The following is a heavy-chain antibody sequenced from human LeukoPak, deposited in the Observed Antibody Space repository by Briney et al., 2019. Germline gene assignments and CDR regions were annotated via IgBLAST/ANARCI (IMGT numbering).Heavy chain of an antibody. Sequence: PGGSLRLSCAASGFTFSSYWISWVRQAPGKGLELEANIKQDGSEKYYVDSVKGRFTISRDNAKNSLYLQMTSLRAEDTAVYYCARDHIAAAGTFDYWGKGTMVTVSS. CDR2: IKQDGSEK. J-gene: IGHJ4*02. CDR3: ARDHIAAAGTFDY. CDR1: GFTFSSYW. V-gene: IGHV3-7*03. D-gene: IGHD6-13*01.